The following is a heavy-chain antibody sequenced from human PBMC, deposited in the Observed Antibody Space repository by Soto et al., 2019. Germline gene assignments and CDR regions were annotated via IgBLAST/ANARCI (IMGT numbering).Heavy chain of an antibody. J-gene: IGHJ6*03. D-gene: IGHD2-2*01. V-gene: IGHV1-69*01. CDR1: GGTFSSYA. Sequence: QVQLVQSGAEVKKPGSSVKVSCTASGGTFSSYAISWVRQAPGQGLEWMGGIIPIFGTANYAQKFRGRVTITADESTSTAYMELSSLRSEDTAVYYCARVREDIVVVPAAMRYNYYMDVWGKGTTVTVSS. CDR2: IIPIFGTA. CDR3: ARVREDIVVVPAAMRYNYYMDV.